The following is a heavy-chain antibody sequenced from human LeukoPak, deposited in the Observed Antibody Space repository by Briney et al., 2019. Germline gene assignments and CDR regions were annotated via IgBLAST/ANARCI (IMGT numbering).Heavy chain of an antibody. CDR1: GFHFPTFL. Sequence: GGSLRLSCVASGFHFPTFLMGWVRQAPGKGLEWVANIKQDGSEKSYVDSVKGRFTISRDNAKNSLYLQMNSLRAEDTAVYYCAREDSSSYPPMDVWGKGTTVTVSS. CDR2: IKQDGSEK. J-gene: IGHJ6*03. D-gene: IGHD6-6*01. V-gene: IGHV3-7*01. CDR3: AREDSSSYPPMDV.